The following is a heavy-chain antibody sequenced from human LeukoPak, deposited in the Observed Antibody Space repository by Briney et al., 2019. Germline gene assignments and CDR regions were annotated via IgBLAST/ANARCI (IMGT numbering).Heavy chain of an antibody. CDR2: ISSDGSYK. Sequence: GGSLRLSCAASGFTFSSHALHWVRQAPGKGLEWVAVISSDGSYKYYADSVKGRFTISRDNSKNSLYLQMNSLRAEDTAVYYCASLSGSWDYWGQGTLVTVSS. CDR3: ASLSGSWDY. CDR1: GFTFSSHA. D-gene: IGHD1-26*01. V-gene: IGHV3-30*04. J-gene: IGHJ4*02.